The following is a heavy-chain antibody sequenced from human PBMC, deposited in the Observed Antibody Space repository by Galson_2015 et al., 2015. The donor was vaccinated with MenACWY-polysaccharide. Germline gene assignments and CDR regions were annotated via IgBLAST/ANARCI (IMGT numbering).Heavy chain of an antibody. D-gene: IGHD2-21*01. Sequence: SLRLSCAASGFTFSNYAMSWVRQAPGKGLEWVSTLSSGGGGSTYYADSVRGRFAISRDNSNNTLYLQMNSLRAEDTAIYYCAERANFCGGGSCTYSYYYGLDVWGQGTTVTVSS. J-gene: IGHJ6*02. V-gene: IGHV3-23*01. CDR1: GFTFSNYA. CDR3: AERANFCGGGSCTYSYYYGLDV. CDR2: LSSGGGGST.